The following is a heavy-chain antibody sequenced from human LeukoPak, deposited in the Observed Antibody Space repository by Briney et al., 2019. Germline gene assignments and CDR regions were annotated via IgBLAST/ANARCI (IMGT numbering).Heavy chain of an antibody. V-gene: IGHV4-59*08. CDR3: ARHGAGGSFDY. Sequence: KPSETLSLTCTMSVDSISSYYWSWIRQAPGKGPEWIGYISNSGGTNYNPSLRSRVTISADTSKNQFSLKMTSVTAADTAVYFCARHGAGGSFDYWGRGTLVTVSS. CDR2: ISNSGGT. D-gene: IGHD4-23*01. J-gene: IGHJ4*02. CDR1: VDSISSYY.